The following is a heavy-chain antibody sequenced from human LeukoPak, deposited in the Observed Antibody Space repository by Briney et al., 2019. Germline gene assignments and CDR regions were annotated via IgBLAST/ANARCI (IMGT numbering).Heavy chain of an antibody. CDR3: ARFGTY. V-gene: IGHV4-34*01. Sequence: SETLSLTCAVYGGSFSGYYWSWIRQPPGKGLEWIGEINRSGSTTYNPSLKSRVTISVDTSKNQFSLKLNSVTAADTAVYYCARFGTYWGQGILVTVSS. CDR2: INRSGST. D-gene: IGHD3-10*01. CDR1: GGSFSGYY. J-gene: IGHJ4*02.